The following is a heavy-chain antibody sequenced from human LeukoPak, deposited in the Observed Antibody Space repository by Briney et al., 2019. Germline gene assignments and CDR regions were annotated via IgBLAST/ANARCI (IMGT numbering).Heavy chain of an antibody. V-gene: IGHV3-13*01. CDR2: IGTAGDT. CDR1: GFTFSDYD. Sequence: GGSLRLSCAASGFTFSDYDMHWVRQATGKGLEWVSAIGTAGDTYYAGSVKGRFTISRENAKNSLYLQMNSLRAGDTAVYYCARVAKERVGGVYYFDYWGQGTLVTVSA. D-gene: IGHD1-1*01. J-gene: IGHJ4*02. CDR3: ARVAKERVGGVYYFDY.